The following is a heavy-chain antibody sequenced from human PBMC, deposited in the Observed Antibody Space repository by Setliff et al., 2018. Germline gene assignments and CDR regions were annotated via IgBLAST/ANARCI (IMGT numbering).Heavy chain of an antibody. CDR3: ARGDASIIGGGYFDY. CDR1: GGSISSGGYY. V-gene: IGHV4-31*01. Sequence: SETLSLTCTVSGGSISSGGYYWSWIRQHPGKGLEWIGYFYYSGSTSYNPSLKSLVTISVDTSKNQFSLKLRSVTAADTAVYYCARGDASIIGGGYFDYWGQGTLVNVSS. D-gene: IGHD3-10*01. J-gene: IGHJ4*02. CDR2: FYYSGST.